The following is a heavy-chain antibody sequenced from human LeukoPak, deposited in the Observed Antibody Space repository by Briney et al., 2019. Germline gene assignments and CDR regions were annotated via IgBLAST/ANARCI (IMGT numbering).Heavy chain of an antibody. CDR1: GYIFTNHA. D-gene: IGHD2-2*01. Sequence: ASVKVSCKASGYIFTNHAMHWVRQAPGQGLEWMGWINAANGDTKYSQKFQGRVTITRDTSANIVYVELSSLISEDTAVYYCARPRASRPGNWFDSWGQGTLVTVSS. CDR3: ARPRASRPGNWFDS. CDR2: INAANGDT. J-gene: IGHJ5*01. V-gene: IGHV1-3*01.